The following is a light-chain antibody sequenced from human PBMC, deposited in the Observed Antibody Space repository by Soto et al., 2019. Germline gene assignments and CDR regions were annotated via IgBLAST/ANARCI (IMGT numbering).Light chain of an antibody. CDR3: FSYTSSGTYV. CDR2: EVS. V-gene: IGLV2-14*01. CDR1: SSDVGNYKY. J-gene: IGLJ1*01. Sequence: QSVLTQPASVSGSPGQSITISCTGTSSDVGNYKYVSWYQQHPGKAPKLMIYEVSNRPSGVSNRFSGSKSGNTAALTISGLQAEDETDYYCFSYTSSGTYVXXXXXXXTVL.